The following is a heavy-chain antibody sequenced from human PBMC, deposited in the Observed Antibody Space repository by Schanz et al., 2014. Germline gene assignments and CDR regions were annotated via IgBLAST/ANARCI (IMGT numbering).Heavy chain of an antibody. CDR1: GFNFANHA. CDR3: AKDQGSYGSGSYSYFDY. D-gene: IGHD3-10*01. Sequence: QVHLVESGGGVVQPGRSLRLSCAASGFNFANHAIHWVRQGQGNGLQWVAVISSDGSKKLYADSVKARFTISRDNSKNTLYLQMNSLRAEDTAVYYCAKDQGSYGSGSYSYFDYWGQGTLATVSS. J-gene: IGHJ4*02. V-gene: IGHV3-33*05. CDR2: ISSDGSKK.